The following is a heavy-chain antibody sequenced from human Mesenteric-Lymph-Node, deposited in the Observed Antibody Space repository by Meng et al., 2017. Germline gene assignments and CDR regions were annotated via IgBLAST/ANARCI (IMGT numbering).Heavy chain of an antibody. J-gene: IGHJ2*01. Sequence: QVRVQEAGTGLVKPSQTLSLTCTVSGVSISSSNYYWSWIRQPPGMGLEWSGHIYNSGSTYYNPSLKSRITISVDTSKNQFSLKLSSVTAADTAVYYCARGQKGYFDLWGRGTLVTVSS. CDR2: IYNSGST. CDR1: GVSISSSNYY. CDR3: ARGQKGYFDL. V-gene: IGHV4-30-4*01.